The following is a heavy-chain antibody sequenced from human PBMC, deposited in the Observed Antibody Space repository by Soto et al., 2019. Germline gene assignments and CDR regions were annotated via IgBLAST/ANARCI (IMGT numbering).Heavy chain of an antibody. J-gene: IGHJ6*02. Sequence: GESLKISCKGSGYSFTSYWISWVRQMRGKGLEWMGRIDPSDSYTNYSPSFQGHVTISADKSGSTAYLQWSSLKASDTAMYYCARSLYCSSTSCYSHGMDVWGQGTTVTVSS. V-gene: IGHV5-10-1*01. CDR3: ARSLYCSSTSCYSHGMDV. D-gene: IGHD2-2*02. CDR1: GYSFTSYW. CDR2: IDPSDSYT.